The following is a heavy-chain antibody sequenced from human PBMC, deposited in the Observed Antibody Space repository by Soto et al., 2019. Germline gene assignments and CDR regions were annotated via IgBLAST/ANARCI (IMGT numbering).Heavy chain of an antibody. CDR3: ARVVPGAEAWFGP. CDR2: MTPNSGGT. J-gene: IGHJ5*02. V-gene: IGHV1-2*02. CDR1: GYSFIGYY. Sequence: ASVKVSCKASGYSFIGYYIHWVRQAPGQGLEWMGWMTPNSGGTDYAQKFQGRVSMTTDTSTTTAYMELRSLRSDDTAVYYCARVVPGAEAWFGPWGQGTLVT. D-gene: IGHD2-2*01.